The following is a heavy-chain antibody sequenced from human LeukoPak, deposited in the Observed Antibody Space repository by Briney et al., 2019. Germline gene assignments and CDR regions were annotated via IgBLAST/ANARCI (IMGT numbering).Heavy chain of an antibody. CDR2: INTDGSNT. CDR1: GFTFKTYW. CDR3: ARGGYDSSGNYTATFDY. V-gene: IGHV3-74*01. J-gene: IGHJ4*02. Sequence: GGSLRLSCAASGFTFKTYWMFWVRQAPGKGLVWVSRINTDGSNTVNSDSVKGRFTISRDNAKNTLYLQVNSLRADDTAVYYCARGGYDSSGNYTATFDYWGQGTLVTVSS. D-gene: IGHD3-22*01.